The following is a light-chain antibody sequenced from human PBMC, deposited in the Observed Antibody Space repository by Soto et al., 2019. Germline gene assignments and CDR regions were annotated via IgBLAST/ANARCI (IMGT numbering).Light chain of an antibody. CDR1: QSISSY. CDR3: QQYNSYSWT. CDR2: AAS. V-gene: IGKV1-39*01. J-gene: IGKJ1*01. Sequence: DIQMTQSPSSLSASVGDRFTITCRAIQSISSYLNWYQQKPGKAPKLLIYAASSLQSGVPSRFSGSGSGTEFTLTISSLQPDDFATYYCQQYNSYSWTFGQGTKV.